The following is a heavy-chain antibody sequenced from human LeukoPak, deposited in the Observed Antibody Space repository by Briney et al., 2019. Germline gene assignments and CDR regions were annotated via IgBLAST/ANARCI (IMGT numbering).Heavy chain of an antibody. Sequence: GGSLRLSCAASGFTFSSYALHWVRQAPGKGLQYVSTINNNGGSTFYADSVKGRFTISRDNSKNTLYLQMGSLRAEDMAVYYCAKGYSSGWYYPMDVWGQGTTVTVSS. D-gene: IGHD6-19*01. CDR1: GFTFSSYA. V-gene: IGHV3-64*02. J-gene: IGHJ6*03. CDR3: AKGYSSGWYYPMDV. CDR2: INNNGGST.